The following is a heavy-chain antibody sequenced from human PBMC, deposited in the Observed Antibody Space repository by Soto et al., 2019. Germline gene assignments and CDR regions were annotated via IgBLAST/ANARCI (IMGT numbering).Heavy chain of an antibody. D-gene: IGHD3-10*01. V-gene: IGHV3-33*01. CDR3: ARDYAVRGVNYYYYGMDV. Sequence: QVQLVESGGGVVQPGRSLRLSCAASGFTFSSYGMHWVRQAPGKGLEWVAVIWYDGSNKYYADSVKGRFTISRDNSKKTRYLQMNSLRAEDTAVYYCARDYAVRGVNYYYYGMDVWGQGTTVTVSS. CDR1: GFTFSSYG. CDR2: IWYDGSNK. J-gene: IGHJ6*02.